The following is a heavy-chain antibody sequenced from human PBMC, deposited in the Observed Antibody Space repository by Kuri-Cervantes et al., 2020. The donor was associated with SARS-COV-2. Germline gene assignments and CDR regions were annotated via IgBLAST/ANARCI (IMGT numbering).Heavy chain of an antibody. Sequence: GESLKISCAASGFPFSDYRMNWIRQSPGKGLEWVSCIDGYSPYIHYADSVKGRFTISRDNAKSSVFLQMNSLRAEDTAVYYCTTSMIVSAAHYSDYWGQGILVTVSS. CDR2: IDGYSPYI. J-gene: IGHJ4*02. D-gene: IGHD3-22*01. CDR3: TTSMIVSAAHYSDY. CDR1: GFPFSDYR. V-gene: IGHV3-21*01.